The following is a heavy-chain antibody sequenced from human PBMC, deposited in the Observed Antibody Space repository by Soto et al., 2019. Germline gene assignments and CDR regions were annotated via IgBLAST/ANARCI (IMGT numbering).Heavy chain of an antibody. Sequence: QVQLVQSGAEVKKPGASVKVSCKASGYTFTSYDINWVRQATGQGLEWMGWMNPNSGNTGYAQKFQGRVTMTRNTSKSTAYIQPSSLRPEDTAVYYCARGPHFDWYLDLWGRGTLVTVSS. V-gene: IGHV1-8*01. CDR3: ARGPHFDWYLDL. CDR2: MNPNSGNT. CDR1: GYTFTSYD. J-gene: IGHJ2*01.